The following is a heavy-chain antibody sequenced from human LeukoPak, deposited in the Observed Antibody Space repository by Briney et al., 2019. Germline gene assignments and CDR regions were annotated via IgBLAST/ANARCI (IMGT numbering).Heavy chain of an antibody. V-gene: IGHV3-7*01. Sequence: GGSLRLSSAAPGFTFSSYWMGWVRQALGMGREWVATIKQDGSEKYYLESVKGRFTISRDNAKNSLFLQMNSLRAEDTAVYYCAGARGWEFSSWGQGTLVTVSS. J-gene: IGHJ5*02. CDR2: IKQDGSEK. D-gene: IGHD1-26*01. CDR3: AGARGWEFSS. CDR1: GFTFSSYW.